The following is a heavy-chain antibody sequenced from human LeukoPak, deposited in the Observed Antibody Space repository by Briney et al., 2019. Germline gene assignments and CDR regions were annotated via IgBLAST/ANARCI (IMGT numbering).Heavy chain of an antibody. D-gene: IGHD1-26*01. Sequence: PSETLSLTCTVSGGSISSYYWSWIRQPPGKGLEWIGYIYYSGSTNYNPSLKSRVTISVDTSKNQFSLKLSSVTAADTAVYYCARDRYSGSRPDYYYGMDVWGQGTTVTVSS. CDR3: ARDRYSGSRPDYYYGMDV. J-gene: IGHJ6*02. CDR2: IYYSGST. V-gene: IGHV4-59*01. CDR1: GGSISSYY.